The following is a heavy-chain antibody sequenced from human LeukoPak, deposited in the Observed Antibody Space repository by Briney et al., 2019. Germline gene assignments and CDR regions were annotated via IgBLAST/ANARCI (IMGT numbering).Heavy chain of an antibody. CDR2: INHSGST. Sequence: SETLSLTCAVYGGSFSGYYWSWIRQPPGKGLEWIGEINHSGSTNYNPSLKSRVTISVDTSKNQFSLKLSSVTAADTAVYYCARARGGSGSYYQGFDYWGQGTLVTVSS. J-gene: IGHJ4*02. V-gene: IGHV4-34*01. CDR1: GGSFSGYY. D-gene: IGHD3-10*01. CDR3: ARARGGSGSYYQGFDY.